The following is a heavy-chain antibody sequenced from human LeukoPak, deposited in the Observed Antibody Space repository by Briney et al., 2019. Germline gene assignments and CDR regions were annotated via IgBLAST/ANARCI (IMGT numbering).Heavy chain of an antibody. D-gene: IGHD3-16*01. CDR3: ARDKGVWGILQIPEY. J-gene: IGHJ4*02. Sequence: GGSLRLSCAASRFRFASYGMHWVRQAPGKGLEWVAYIRYDGSDKYYADSVKGRFTISRDNAKRSLFLQMNSLRAEDTAVYYCARDKGVWGILQIPEYWGQGTLVTVSS. CDR2: IRYDGSDK. CDR1: RFRFASYG. V-gene: IGHV3-30*02.